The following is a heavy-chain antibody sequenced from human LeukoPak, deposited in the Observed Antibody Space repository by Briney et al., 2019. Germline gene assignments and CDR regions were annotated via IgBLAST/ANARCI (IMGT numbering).Heavy chain of an antibody. CDR3: ARDSTQHYYDSSGPGDWFDP. Sequence: ASVKVSCKASGGTFSSYAISWVRQAPGQGLEWMGGIIPILGTANYAQKFQGRVTITADESTSTAYMELSSLRSEDTAVYYCARDSTQHYYDSSGPGDWFDPWGQGTLVTVSS. J-gene: IGHJ5*02. D-gene: IGHD3-22*01. CDR2: IIPILGTA. CDR1: GGTFSSYA. V-gene: IGHV1-69*13.